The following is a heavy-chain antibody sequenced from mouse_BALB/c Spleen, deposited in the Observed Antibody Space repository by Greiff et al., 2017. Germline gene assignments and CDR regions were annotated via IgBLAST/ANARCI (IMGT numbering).Heavy chain of an antibody. D-gene: IGHD1-2*01. CDR2: INPSNGRT. J-gene: IGHJ1*01. CDR1: GYSFTSYW. V-gene: IGHV1S81*02. Sequence: QVQLQQPGAELVKPAASVTLSCKASGYSFTSYWMHWVKQRPGQGLEWIGEINPSNGRTNYNEKFTSKATLTEDKSSSTAYMHLSSLTSEDSAVYYCARRAYGHWYFEVWGAGTTVTVSS. CDR3: ARRAYGHWYFEV.